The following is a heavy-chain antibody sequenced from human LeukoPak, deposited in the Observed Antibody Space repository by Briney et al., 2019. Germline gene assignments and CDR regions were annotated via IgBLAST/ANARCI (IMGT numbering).Heavy chain of an antibody. CDR1: GFTFSNAW. Sequence: GGSLRLSCAASGFTFSNAWMSWVRQAPGKGLEWVGHIKSKTDGETTDYAAPVKGRFTISRDDSKNTLYLQMNSLKTEDTAVYYCTTGRSGYYSIYYSYYYMDVWGKGTTVTVSS. J-gene: IGHJ6*03. CDR3: TTGRSGYYSIYYSYYYMDV. D-gene: IGHD3-3*01. CDR2: IKSKTDGETT. V-gene: IGHV3-15*01.